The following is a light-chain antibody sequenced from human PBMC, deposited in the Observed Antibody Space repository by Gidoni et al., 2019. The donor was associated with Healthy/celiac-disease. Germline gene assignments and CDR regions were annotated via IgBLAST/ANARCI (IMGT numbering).Light chain of an antibody. J-gene: IGKJ1*01. CDR2: AAS. CDR1: QSITNY. CDR3: QQSYSTPRWT. V-gene: IGKV1-39*01. Sequence: DIQMTQSPSSLSASVGDSVTISCRASQSITNYLNWYQQKPGKAPKLLIYAASNLQSGVPSRFSGSGSGTDFTLSISSLQPEDFATYYCQQSYSTPRWTFXXXTKVEIK.